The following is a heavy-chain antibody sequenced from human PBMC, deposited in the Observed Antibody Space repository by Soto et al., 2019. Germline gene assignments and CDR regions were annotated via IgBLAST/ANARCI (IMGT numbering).Heavy chain of an antibody. J-gene: IGHJ6*03. CDR2: IKSKTDGGTT. V-gene: IGHV3-15*01. CDR3: TTRSKEEGYYYYYMDV. Sequence: PGGSLRLSCAASGFTFSNAWMSWVRQAPGKGLEWVGRIKSKTDGGTTDYAAPVKGRFTISRDDSKNTLYLQMNSLKTEDTAVYYCTTRSKEEGYYYYYMDVWGKGTTVTVSS. CDR1: GFTFSNAW.